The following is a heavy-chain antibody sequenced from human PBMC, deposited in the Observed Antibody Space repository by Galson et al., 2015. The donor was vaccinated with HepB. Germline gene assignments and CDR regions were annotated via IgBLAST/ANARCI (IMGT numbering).Heavy chain of an antibody. Sequence: SLRLSCAASGFTFSSYGMHWVRQAPGKGLEWVAVISYDGSNKYYADSVKGRFTISRDNSKNTLYLQMNSLRAEDTAVYYCASESPVTLRWGNYWGQGTLVTVSS. CDR2: ISYDGSNK. V-gene: IGHV3-30*03. D-gene: IGHD3-16*01. J-gene: IGHJ4*02. CDR3: ASESPVTLRWGNY. CDR1: GFTFSSYG.